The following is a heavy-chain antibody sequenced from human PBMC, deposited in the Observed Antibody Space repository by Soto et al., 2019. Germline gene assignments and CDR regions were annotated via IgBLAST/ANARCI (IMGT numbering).Heavy chain of an antibody. CDR1: GYTFTSYG. J-gene: IGHJ6*02. CDR3: AGGGDIVVVPAAPGGMEV. CDR2: ISAYNGNT. Sequence: QVQLVQSGAEVKKPGASVKVSCKASGYTFTSYGISWVRQAPGQGLEWMGWISAYNGNTNYAQKLQGRVTMTTDTSSSPGYMGLRSLRSDDTDVYYCAGGGDIVVVPAAPGGMEVWGQGTTVTVSS. V-gene: IGHV1-18*01. D-gene: IGHD2-2*01.